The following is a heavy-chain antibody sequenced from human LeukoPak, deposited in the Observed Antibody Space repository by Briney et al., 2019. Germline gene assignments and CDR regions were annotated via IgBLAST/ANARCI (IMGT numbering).Heavy chain of an antibody. D-gene: IGHD3-10*01. CDR1: GGSISSGFYY. V-gene: IGHV4-30-4*08. CDR2: IYYSGST. Sequence: PSETLSLTCTVSGGSISSGFYYWSWIRQHPGKGLEWIGYIYYSGSTYYNPSLKGRVTISLDTSKHRFSLNMTSMTAADTALYYCARGFGSARNWFDPWGQGTQVTVSS. J-gene: IGHJ5*02. CDR3: ARGFGSARNWFDP.